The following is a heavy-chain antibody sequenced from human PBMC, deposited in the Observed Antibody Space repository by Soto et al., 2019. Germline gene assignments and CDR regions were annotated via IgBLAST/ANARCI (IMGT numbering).Heavy chain of an antibody. CDR2: VYTSGNA. J-gene: IGHJ4*02. V-gene: IGHV4-4*07. CDR1: GGSISGYY. D-gene: IGHD3-22*01. CDR3: ERRPPGWLSLDY. Sequence: SETLSLTCSVSGGSISGYYWSWIRQPAGKGLEWIGRVYTSGNANYNPSLKSRVTMSVDTSKNQFSLKLSSVTAADTAVYYCERRPPGWLSLDYWGRGTLVTVSS.